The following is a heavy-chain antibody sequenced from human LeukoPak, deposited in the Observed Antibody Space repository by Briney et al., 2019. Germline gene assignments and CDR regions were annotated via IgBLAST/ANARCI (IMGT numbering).Heavy chain of an antibody. J-gene: IGHJ6*02. CDR3: ARRPAIFMDGVYYYSMDV. V-gene: IGHV3-33*01. CDR1: GFIFSTYG. CDR2: IWYDGSQR. D-gene: IGHD2-2*01. Sequence: GGSLRLSCVASGFIFSTYGLHWVRQSPGRGLEWVAVIWYDGSQRYYADSVKGRFTISRDDSQNTIYLQMNSLRAEDTAVYYCARRPAIFMDGVYYYSMDVWGQGTTVTVSS.